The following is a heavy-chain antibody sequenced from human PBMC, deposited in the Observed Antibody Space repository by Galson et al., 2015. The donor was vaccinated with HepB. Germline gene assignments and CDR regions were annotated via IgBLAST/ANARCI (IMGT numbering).Heavy chain of an antibody. V-gene: IGHV6-1*01. J-gene: IGHJ4*02. CDR2: TYYRSKWYN. Sequence: CAISGDSVSGNSAAWNWMRQSPSRGLEWLGRTYYRSKWYNDYSVSVKSRITINPDTSKNHFSLQLNSVTPEDTAVYYCARMPGTAVAGREFDYWGQGTRVTVSS. CDR3: ARMPGTAVAGREFDY. CDR1: GDSVSGNSAA. D-gene: IGHD6-19*01.